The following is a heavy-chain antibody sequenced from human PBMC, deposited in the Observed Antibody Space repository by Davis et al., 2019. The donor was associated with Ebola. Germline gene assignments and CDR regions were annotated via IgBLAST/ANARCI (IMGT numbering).Heavy chain of an antibody. Sequence: PGGSLRLSCEASGIPFSGYWMHWVRQAPGKGLEWVSVIHTGGRTYYTDSVKGRFTISRDNSKNTIYLQMSSLRAEDTAVYYCARHYVHDYYMGLDVWGQGTTVIVSS. CDR2: IHTGGRT. V-gene: IGHV3-66*04. D-gene: IGHD3-10*02. CDR1: GIPFSGYW. CDR3: ARHYVHDYYMGLDV. J-gene: IGHJ6*02.